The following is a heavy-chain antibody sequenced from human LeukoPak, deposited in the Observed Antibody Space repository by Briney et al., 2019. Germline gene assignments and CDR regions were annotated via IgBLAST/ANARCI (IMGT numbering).Heavy chain of an antibody. CDR3: ARDRGYSSGHHGRRGYYYYGMDV. V-gene: IGHV4-4*07. D-gene: IGHD6-19*01. CDR2: IYTSGST. CDR1: GGSFSGYY. J-gene: IGHJ6*02. Sequence: SETLSLTCAVYGGSFSGYYWSWIRQPAGKGLEWIGRIYTSGSTNYNPSLKSRVTMSVDTSKNQFSLKLSSVTAADTAVYYCARDRGYSSGHHGRRGYYYYGMDVWGQGTTVTVSS.